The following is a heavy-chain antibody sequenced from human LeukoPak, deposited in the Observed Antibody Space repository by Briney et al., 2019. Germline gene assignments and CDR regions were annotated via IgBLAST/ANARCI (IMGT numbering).Heavy chain of an antibody. CDR1: GFTFSSYS. Sequence: GGSLRLSCAASGFTFSSYSMNWVRQAPGKGLEWVSSISSSSSYIYYADSVKGRFTISRDNAKNSLYLQVNSLRAEDTAVYYCASDHNDYGDYHFDYWGQGTLVTVSS. V-gene: IGHV3-21*01. J-gene: IGHJ4*02. D-gene: IGHD4-17*01. CDR3: ASDHNDYGDYHFDY. CDR2: ISSSSSYI.